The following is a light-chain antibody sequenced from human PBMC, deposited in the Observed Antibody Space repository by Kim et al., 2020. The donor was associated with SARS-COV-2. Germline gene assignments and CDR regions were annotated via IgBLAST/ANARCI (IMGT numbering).Light chain of an antibody. J-gene: IGKJ1*01. CDR1: QSVSSSY. V-gene: IGKV3-20*01. CDR3: QQYAGSPWT. CDR2: GAS. Sequence: EIVLTQSPGTLSFSPGERATLSCRASQSVSSSYLAWYQHKPGQAPRLLVYGASNRATGIPDRFSGSGSGTDFTLTIGSLESEDFAVYYCQQYAGSPWTFGQGTKLDIK.